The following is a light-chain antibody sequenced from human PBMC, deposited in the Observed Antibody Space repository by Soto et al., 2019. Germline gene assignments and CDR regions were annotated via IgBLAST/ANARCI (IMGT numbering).Light chain of an antibody. CDR1: SSNIGNNY. J-gene: IGLJ3*02. V-gene: IGLV1-51*01. CDR3: GPWDSSLSAFWV. Sequence: QSVLTQPPSVSAAPGQKVTISCSGSSSNIGNNYVSWYQQLPGTAPKLLIYDNNKRPSGIPDRFSGSKSGTSATLGITGLQTGDEANYYCGPWDSSLSAFWVFGGGTQLTVL. CDR2: DNN.